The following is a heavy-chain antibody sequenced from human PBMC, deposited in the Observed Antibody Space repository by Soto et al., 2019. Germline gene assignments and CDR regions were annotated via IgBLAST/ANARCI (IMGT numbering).Heavy chain of an antibody. J-gene: IGHJ5*02. CDR2: INHSGST. CDR3: ASQSGYSSGCFWFDP. Sequence: SETLSLTCAVYGGSFSGYYWSWIRQPPGKGLEWIGEINHSGSTNYNPSLKGRVTISVDTSKNQFSLKLSSVTAADTAVYYWASQSGYSSGCFWFDPWGQGTRVTVSS. V-gene: IGHV4-34*01. D-gene: IGHD6-19*01. CDR1: GGSFSGYY.